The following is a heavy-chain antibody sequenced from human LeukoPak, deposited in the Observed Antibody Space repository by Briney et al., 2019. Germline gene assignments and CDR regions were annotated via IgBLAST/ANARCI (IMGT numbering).Heavy chain of an antibody. Sequence: SETLSLTCTVSGGSISSYYWSWIRQPAGKGLEWIGRTHTSGSTNYNPSLKSRVTMSVDTSKNQFSLKLSSVTAADTAVYYCARGHRGYSGYDPKYYYGMDVWGQGTTVTVSS. V-gene: IGHV4-4*07. J-gene: IGHJ6*02. CDR3: ARGHRGYSGYDPKYYYGMDV. D-gene: IGHD5-12*01. CDR1: GGSISSYY. CDR2: THTSGST.